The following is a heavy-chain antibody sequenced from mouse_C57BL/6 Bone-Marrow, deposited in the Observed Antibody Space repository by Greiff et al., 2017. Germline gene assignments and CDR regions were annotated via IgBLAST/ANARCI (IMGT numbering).Heavy chain of an antibody. D-gene: IGHD1-1*01. V-gene: IGHV5-17*01. CDR3: AIYYGSSYNAMDY. Sequence: VESGGGLVKPGGSLKLSCAASGFTFSDYGMHWVRQAPEKGLEWVAYISSGSSTIYYADTVKGRFTISRDNAKNTLFLQMTSLRSEDTAMYYCAIYYGSSYNAMDYWGQGTSVTVSS. J-gene: IGHJ4*01. CDR2: ISSGSSTI. CDR1: GFTFSDYG.